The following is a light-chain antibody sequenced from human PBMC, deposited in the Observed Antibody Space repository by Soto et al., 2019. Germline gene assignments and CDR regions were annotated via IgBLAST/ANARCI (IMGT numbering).Light chain of an antibody. V-gene: IGLV6-57*01. Sequence: NFMLTQPHSVSESSGKTVTISCTRSSGSIASNYVQWYQQRPGSSPTTVIYEDNQRPSGVPDRFSGSIDRSSNSASLIISGLKTEDEADYYCQSYDSSNHAVFGGGTQLTVL. CDR3: QSYDSSNHAV. CDR1: SGSIASNY. J-gene: IGLJ7*01. CDR2: EDN.